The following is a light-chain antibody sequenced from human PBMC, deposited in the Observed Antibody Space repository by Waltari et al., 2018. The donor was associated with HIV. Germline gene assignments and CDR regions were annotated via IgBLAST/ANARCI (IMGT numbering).Light chain of an antibody. CDR3: SSYAGSTVI. CDR1: TPAVGAYNS. Sequence: QSALTQPPSASGSPGQSVTISCTGTTPAVGAYNSVSWYQQHSGEAPKLIIYEFTKRPSGVPDRFSGSKSGNTASLTVSGLQAEDEADFYCSSYAGSTVIFGGGTKLTVL. CDR2: EFT. V-gene: IGLV2-8*01. J-gene: IGLJ2*01.